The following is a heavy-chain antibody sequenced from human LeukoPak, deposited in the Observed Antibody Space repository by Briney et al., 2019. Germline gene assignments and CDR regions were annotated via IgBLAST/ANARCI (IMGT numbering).Heavy chain of an antibody. CDR1: GFTFSSYA. CDR2: ISYDGSNK. J-gene: IGHJ4*02. D-gene: IGHD1-26*01. CDR3: ARALVGATEDY. V-gene: IGHV3-30-3*01. Sequence: GGSLRLSCAASGFTFSSYAMHWVRQAPGKGLEWVAVISYDGSNKYYADSVKGRFTISRDNSKNTLYLQMNSLRAEDTAVYYCARALVGATEDYWGQGTLVTVSS.